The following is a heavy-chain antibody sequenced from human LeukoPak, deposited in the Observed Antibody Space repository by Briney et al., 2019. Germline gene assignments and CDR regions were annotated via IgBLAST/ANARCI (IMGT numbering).Heavy chain of an antibody. D-gene: IGHD1-1*01. CDR1: GFTFSSYA. CDR3: AKVPWLERAHFDY. V-gene: IGHV3-23*01. CDR2: ISGSGGST. Sequence: GGSLRLSCAASGFTFSSYAMSWVRQAPGKGLEWVSAISGSGGSTYYADSVKGRFTISGDNSKNTLYLQMNSLRAEDTAVYYCAKVPWLERAHFDYWGQGTLVTVSS. J-gene: IGHJ4*02.